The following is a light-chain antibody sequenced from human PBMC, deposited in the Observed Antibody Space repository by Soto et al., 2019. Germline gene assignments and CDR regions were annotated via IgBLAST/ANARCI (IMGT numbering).Light chain of an antibody. V-gene: IGKV1-39*01. CDR2: TAS. J-gene: IGKJ2*01. CDR1: QSISRY. CDR3: QQNYGTPNS. Sequence: DIQMTQSPSSLSASVGDRVTITCRASQSISRYLNWFQQKAGKAPKLLIHTASNMHSGVPSRFSGSGSGTDFTLTISSLQPEEFATFYCQQNYGTPNSFGRGTKLEIK.